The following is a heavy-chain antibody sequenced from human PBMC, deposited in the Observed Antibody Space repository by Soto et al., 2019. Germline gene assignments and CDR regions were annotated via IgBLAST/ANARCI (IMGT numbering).Heavy chain of an antibody. V-gene: IGHV1-69*01. CDR2: IIPISGTA. CDR1: GGTFSSYA. D-gene: IGHD2-2*01. Sequence: QVQLVQSGAEVKKPGSSVKVSCKASGGTFSSYAISWVRQAPGQGLEWMGGIIPISGTANYAQKFQGRGTITADESTSTAYMELSSLRSEDTAVYYCARSQGSRTSLEIYYYYYYGMDVWGKWTTVTVSS. CDR3: ARSQGSRTSLEIYYYYYYGMDV. J-gene: IGHJ6*04.